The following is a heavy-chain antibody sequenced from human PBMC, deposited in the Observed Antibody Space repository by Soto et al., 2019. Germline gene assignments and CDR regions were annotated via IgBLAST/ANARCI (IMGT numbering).Heavy chain of an antibody. J-gene: IGHJ3*02. CDR3: ARLYYYGSGSYSHDAFDI. CDR1: GGSISSYY. Sequence: SETLSLTCTVSGGSISSYYWSWIRQPPGKGLEWIGYIYYSGSTNYNPSLKSRVTISVDTSKNQFSLKLSSVTAADTAVYYCARLYYYGSGSYSHDAFDIWGQGTMVTVSS. CDR2: IYYSGST. V-gene: IGHV4-59*08. D-gene: IGHD3-10*01.